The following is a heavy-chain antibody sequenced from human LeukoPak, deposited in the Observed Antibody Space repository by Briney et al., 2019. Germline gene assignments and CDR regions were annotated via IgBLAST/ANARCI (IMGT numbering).Heavy chain of an antibody. CDR3: AKDRGSSGLHFDY. CDR2: IRYDGSNK. CDR1: GFTFSSYG. V-gene: IGHV3-30*02. D-gene: IGHD3-22*01. Sequence: GGSLRLSCAASGFTFSSYGMHWVRQAPGKGLEWVAFIRYDGSNKYYADSVKGRFTISRDNSKNTLYLQMNSLRAEDTAVYYCAKDRGSSGLHFDYWGQGTLVTVSS. J-gene: IGHJ4*02.